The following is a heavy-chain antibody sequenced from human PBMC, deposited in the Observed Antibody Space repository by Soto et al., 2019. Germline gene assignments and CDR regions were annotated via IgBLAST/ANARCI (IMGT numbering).Heavy chain of an antibody. D-gene: IGHD4-17*01. V-gene: IGHV4-30-2*01. CDR1: GGSISSGCDS. J-gene: IGHJ4*02. CDR2: IYHSGST. Sequence: SVTLSLTCAVSGGSISSGCDSWSWFQQPPGKGLEWIGYIYHSGSTYYNPSLKSRVTISVDRSKNQFSLKLSSVTAADTAVYYCTRSMTTVTTNDYWGQGSLVTVSS. CDR3: TRSMTTVTTNDY.